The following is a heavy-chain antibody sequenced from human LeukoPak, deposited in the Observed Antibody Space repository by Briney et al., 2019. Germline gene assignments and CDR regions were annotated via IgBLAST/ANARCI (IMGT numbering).Heavy chain of an antibody. V-gene: IGHV3-30*03. CDR2: VSYDGSDK. J-gene: IGHJ4*02. Sequence: GGSLRLSCAASEFTFSSYAMHWVRQAPGKGLEWVALVSYDGSDKYYADSVKGRFTISRDNSKNTLYLQMNSLRAEDTAVYYCAREGIVGATRAYYFDYWGQGTLVTVSS. CDR3: AREGIVGATRAYYFDY. D-gene: IGHD1-26*01. CDR1: EFTFSSYA.